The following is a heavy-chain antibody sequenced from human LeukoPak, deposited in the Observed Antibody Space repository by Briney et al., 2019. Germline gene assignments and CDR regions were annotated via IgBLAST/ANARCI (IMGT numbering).Heavy chain of an antibody. Sequence: GGSLRLSCAASGFTFSSYAMSWVRQAPGKGLEWVSGISGSAGSSYYADSVKGRFTISRDNSKNTLYLQMNSLRAEGTAVYYCATTIAVAGTDAFDIWGQGTMVTVSS. D-gene: IGHD6-19*01. CDR3: ATTIAVAGTDAFDI. J-gene: IGHJ3*02. CDR2: ISGSAGSS. V-gene: IGHV3-23*01. CDR1: GFTFSSYA.